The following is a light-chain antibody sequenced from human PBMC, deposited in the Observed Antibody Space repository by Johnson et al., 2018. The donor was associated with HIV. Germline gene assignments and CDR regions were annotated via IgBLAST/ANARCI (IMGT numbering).Light chain of an antibody. CDR2: ENN. CDR3: GTWESSLSGTDV. CDR1: SSNIGNNY. V-gene: IGLV1-51*02. Sequence: QSVLTQPPSVSAAPGQKVTISCSGSSSNIGNNYVSWYQQLPGTAPKLLIYENNKRPSGIPDRFSGSKSGTSATLGITGLQTGDEAEYYCGTWESSLSGTDVFGTGNKVTVL. J-gene: IGLJ1*01.